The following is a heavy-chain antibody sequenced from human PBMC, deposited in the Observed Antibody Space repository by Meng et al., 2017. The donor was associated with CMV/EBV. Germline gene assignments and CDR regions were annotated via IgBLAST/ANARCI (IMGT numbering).Heavy chain of an antibody. CDR2: IYSGGSST. Sequence: GESLKISCAASGFTFSSYAMSWVRQAPGKGLEWVSVIYSGGSSTYYADSVKGRFTISRDNSKNTLYLQMNSLRAEDTAVYYCTTDPDTVTKVPPPDYWGQGTLVTVSS. CDR1: GFTFSSYA. CDR3: TTDPDTVTKVPPPDY. D-gene: IGHD4-17*01. J-gene: IGHJ4*02. V-gene: IGHV3-23*03.